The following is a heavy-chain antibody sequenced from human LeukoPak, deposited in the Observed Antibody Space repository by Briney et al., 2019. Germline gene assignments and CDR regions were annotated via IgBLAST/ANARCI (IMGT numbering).Heavy chain of an antibody. CDR1: GVTFRRFG. V-gene: IGHV3-30*02. CDR3: AKDGEAGDIRLILGYMSNMDV. D-gene: IGHD3/OR15-3a*01. Sequence: GGSLRLSCAASGVTFRRFGMHGVRQAPGKGLEWVAFIRYDGSDQHYPASVNARFPISRYNYKTPVYVKTNSLRPEDTGVYYCAKDGEAGDIRLILGYMSNMDVWGKGTTVIV. CDR2: IRYDGSDQ. J-gene: IGHJ6*03.